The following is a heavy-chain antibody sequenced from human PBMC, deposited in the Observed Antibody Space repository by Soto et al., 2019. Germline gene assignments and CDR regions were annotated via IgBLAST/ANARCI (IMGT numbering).Heavy chain of an antibody. Sequence: GSRRLSGVASLFASSTHPISFVRHAPERGLECVSGISDVGDLTSNEDSVKGRFTISRDNSKNILFLQMNSLRAEDTALYYCASKTVPSAIWWDGSLYIRGQGTMVTVSS. J-gene: IGHJ3*02. CDR2: ISDVGDLT. CDR1: LFASSTHP. D-gene: IGHD2-2*01. CDR3: ASKTVPSAIWWDGSLYI. V-gene: IGHV3-23*01.